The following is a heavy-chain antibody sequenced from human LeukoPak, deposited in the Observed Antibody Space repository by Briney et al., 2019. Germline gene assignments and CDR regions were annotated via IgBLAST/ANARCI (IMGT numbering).Heavy chain of an antibody. CDR3: AREIFDSTSGVSQGFDY. D-gene: IGHD3-3*01. CDR1: GGNSNFFA. CDR2: IKPMFGTG. Sequence: GASVKVSCKTSGGNSNFFAINWVRQAPGQGLEWMGVIKPMFGTGSFPNISTGDYAQKLQGRLSMNADESSTTAYLELSSLRSGDTAVYFCAREIFDSTSGVSQGFDYWGQGTLVTVSS. J-gene: IGHJ4*02. V-gene: IGHV1-69*01.